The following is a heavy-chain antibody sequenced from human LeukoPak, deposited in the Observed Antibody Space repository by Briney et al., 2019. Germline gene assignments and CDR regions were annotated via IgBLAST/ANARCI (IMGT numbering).Heavy chain of an antibody. CDR2: IYYTGRA. CDR3: ARRIESLYYFDY. D-gene: IGHD2-8*01. J-gene: IGHJ4*02. Sequence: SETLSLTCAVSGGSVSSSGYYWSWIRQPPGKGLEWIAYIYYTGRANYNPSLKSRVTISLDTSNSQFSLKLSSVTAADTAVYYCARRIESLYYFDYWGQGTLVTVSS. V-gene: IGHV4-61*08. CDR1: GGSVSSSGYY.